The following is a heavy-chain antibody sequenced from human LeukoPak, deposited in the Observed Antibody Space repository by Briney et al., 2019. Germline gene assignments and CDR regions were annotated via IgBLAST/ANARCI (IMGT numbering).Heavy chain of an antibody. J-gene: IGHJ4*02. Sequence: ASVKVSCKASGYTFTSYDINWVRQATGQGLEWMGWMNPNSGNTGYAQKFQGRVTITTDESTSTAYMELSSLRSEDTAVYYCARATIAVAGSFDYWGQGTLVTVSS. CDR2: MNPNSGNT. V-gene: IGHV1-8*01. CDR3: ARATIAVAGSFDY. CDR1: GYTFTSYD. D-gene: IGHD6-19*01.